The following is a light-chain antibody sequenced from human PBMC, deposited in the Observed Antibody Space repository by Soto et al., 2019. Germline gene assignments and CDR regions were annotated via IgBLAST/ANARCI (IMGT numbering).Light chain of an antibody. V-gene: IGLV4-60*02. Sequence: QSVLTQSSSASASLGSSVKLTCTLSSGHSSYIIAWHQQQPGKAPRYLMKLEGSGSYNKGSGVPDRFSGSSSGADRYLTISNLQFEDEADSYCETWDSNTRVFGGGTKLTV. CDR1: SGHSSYI. J-gene: IGLJ3*02. CDR3: ETWDSNTRV. CDR2: LEGSGSY.